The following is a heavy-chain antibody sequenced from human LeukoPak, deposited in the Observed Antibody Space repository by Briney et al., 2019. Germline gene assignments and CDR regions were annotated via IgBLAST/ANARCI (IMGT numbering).Heavy chain of an antibody. CDR3: ARSYYDFWSGYLYHYYYYMDV. J-gene: IGHJ6*03. Sequence: PSETLPLTCAVSGYSISSGYYWGWIRQPPGKGLEWIGSIYHSGSTYYNPSLKSRVTISVDTSKNQFSLKLSSVTAADTAVYYCARSYYDFWSGYLYHYYYYMDVWGKGTTVTVSS. V-gene: IGHV4-38-2*01. CDR2: IYHSGST. D-gene: IGHD3-3*01. CDR1: GYSISSGYY.